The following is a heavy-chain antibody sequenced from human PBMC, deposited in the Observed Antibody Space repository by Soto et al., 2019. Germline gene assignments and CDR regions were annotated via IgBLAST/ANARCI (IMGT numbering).Heavy chain of an antibody. J-gene: IGHJ5*02. CDR2: IYNSGIT. CDR1: GGSISGGDYS. V-gene: IGHV4-30-4*01. D-gene: IGHD3-3*01. CDR3: ARGVTVFGLVSRFWFDP. Sequence: SETLSLTCTGSGGSISGGDYSWSWVRQSPGKGLEGIGHIYNSGITYYNPSLKSRVVISIDTSRNQFSLRLNSLTAADRAVYFCARGVTVFGLVSRFWFDPWGQGTVVTVS.